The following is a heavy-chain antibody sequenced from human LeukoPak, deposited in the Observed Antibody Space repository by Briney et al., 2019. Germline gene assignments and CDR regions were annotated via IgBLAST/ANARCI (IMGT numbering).Heavy chain of an antibody. V-gene: IGHV3-66*01. CDR1: GFTVSSNY. D-gene: IGHD3-9*01. CDR3: ASARGANYDILTGYYNVGYFDY. CDR2: IYSGGST. J-gene: IGHJ4*02. Sequence: GGSLRLSCAASGFTVSSNYMSWVRQAPGKGLEWVSVIYSGGSTYYADSVKGRFTISRDNSKNTLYLQMNSLRAEDTAVYYCASARGANYDILTGYYNVGYFDYWGQGTLVTVSS.